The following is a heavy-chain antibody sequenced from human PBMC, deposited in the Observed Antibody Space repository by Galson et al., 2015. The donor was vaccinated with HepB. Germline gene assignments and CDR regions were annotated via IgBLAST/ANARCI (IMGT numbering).Heavy chain of an antibody. V-gene: IGHV1-69*13. CDR1: GGTFSSYA. CDR2: IIPIFGTA. J-gene: IGHJ4*02. D-gene: IGHD3-22*01. Sequence: SVKVSCKASGGTFSSYAISWVRQAPGQGLEWMGGIIPIFGTANYAQKFQGRVTITADESTSTAYMELSSLRSEDTAVYYCARELRSRRYYDSSGYNDYWGQGTLVTVSS. CDR3: ARELRSRRYYDSSGYNDY.